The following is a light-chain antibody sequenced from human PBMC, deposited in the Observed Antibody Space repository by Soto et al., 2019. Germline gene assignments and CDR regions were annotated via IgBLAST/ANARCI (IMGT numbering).Light chain of an antibody. V-gene: IGKV3-11*01. J-gene: IGKJ5*01. CDR2: DAY. CDR1: QSFRGL. CDR3: QQRHMWPIT. Sequence: VLTQSPVTLSLSPGERATLSCRASQSFRGLLAWYQQKPGQAPRLLIYDAYNRSTGIPPRFSGSGSGTDFTLTISSLEPEDSAVYYCQQRHMWPITFGQGTRMEIK.